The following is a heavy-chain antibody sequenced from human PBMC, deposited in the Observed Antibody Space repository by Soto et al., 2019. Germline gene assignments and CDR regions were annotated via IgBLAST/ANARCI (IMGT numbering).Heavy chain of an antibody. CDR1: GFTFSSYA. Sequence: QVQLAESGGGVVQPGSSLRLTCAGSGFTFSSYAMHWVRQAPGKGLKWVAVISYDGGNKYYADSVKGRFTISRDNSENTLYLQMNRPRAEDTAVYYCAKDQGRGGYSYGYFSPYFDYWGQGTLVTVSS. D-gene: IGHD5-18*01. CDR2: ISYDGGNK. CDR3: AKDQGRGGYSYGYFSPYFDY. J-gene: IGHJ4*02. V-gene: IGHV3-30*18.